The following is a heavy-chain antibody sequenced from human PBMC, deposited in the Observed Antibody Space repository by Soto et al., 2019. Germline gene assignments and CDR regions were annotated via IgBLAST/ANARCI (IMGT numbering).Heavy chain of an antibody. D-gene: IGHD2-8*01. J-gene: IGHJ6*02. Sequence: QVQLVQSGAEVKKPGASVKVSCKASGYTFTSYDINWVRQATGQGLEWMGWMNPNSGNTDYEQKFQGRVTMTRNTSISTAYMELSSMRSEATAVYYCARWPDVCYYYGMDVWGQGTTVTVSS. CDR2: MNPNSGNT. V-gene: IGHV1-8*01. CDR3: ARWPDVCYYYGMDV. CDR1: GYTFTSYD.